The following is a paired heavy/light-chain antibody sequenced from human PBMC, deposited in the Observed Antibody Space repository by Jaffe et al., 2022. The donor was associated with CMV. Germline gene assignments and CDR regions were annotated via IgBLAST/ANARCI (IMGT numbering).Light chain of an antibody. CDR3: QQYGNSPLYT. CDR2: GAS. Sequence: EIVLTQSPGTLSLSPGERATLSCRASQSVGSYLAWYQQKPGQAPRLLIYGASSRATGIPDRFSGSGSGTDFTLTISRLEPEDFAVYYCQQYGNSPLYTFGQGTKLEIK. CDR1: QSVGSY. V-gene: IGKV3-20*01. J-gene: IGKJ2*01.
Heavy chain of an antibody. V-gene: IGHV1-46*01. J-gene: IGHJ4*02. CDR2: INPSDGST. CDR3: ARDLFTIYCSGGSCSRPLDY. D-gene: IGHD2-15*01. Sequence: QVQLVQSGAEVKKPGASVKVSCKASGYTFTSYYMHWVRQAPGQGLEWMGIINPSDGSTSYAQKFQDTVTMTRDTSTSTVYMELSSLRSEDTAVYYCARDLFTIYCSGGSCSRPLDYWGQGTLVTVSS. CDR1: GYTFTSYY.